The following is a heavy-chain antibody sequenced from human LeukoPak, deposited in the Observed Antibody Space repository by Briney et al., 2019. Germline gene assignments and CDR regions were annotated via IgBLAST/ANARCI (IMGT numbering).Heavy chain of an antibody. CDR1: GGSFSGYY. V-gene: IGHV4-34*01. CDR2: FNHSGST. CDR3: ARGDSSGYYFRGAGFDP. Sequence: SETLSLTCAVYGGSFSGYYWSWIRQPPREGLEWIGEFNHSGSTNYNPSLKSRVTISVDTSKNQFSLKLSSVTAADTAVYYCARGDSSGYYFRGAGFDPWGQGTLVTVSS. J-gene: IGHJ5*02. D-gene: IGHD3-22*01.